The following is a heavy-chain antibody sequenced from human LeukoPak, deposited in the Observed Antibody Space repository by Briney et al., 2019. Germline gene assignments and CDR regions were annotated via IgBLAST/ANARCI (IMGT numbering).Heavy chain of an antibody. CDR2: INHSGST. CDR3: ARGPYYHDHRSPHYYYYYMDV. J-gene: IGHJ6*03. V-gene: IGHV4-34*01. Sequence: SETLSLTCAVYGGSFSGYYWSWIRQPPGKELEWIGEINHSGSTNYNPSLKSRVTISVDTSKNQFSLKLSSVTAADTAVYYCARGPYYHDHRSPHYYYYYMDVWGKGTTVTVSS. D-gene: IGHD3-22*01. CDR1: GGSFSGYY.